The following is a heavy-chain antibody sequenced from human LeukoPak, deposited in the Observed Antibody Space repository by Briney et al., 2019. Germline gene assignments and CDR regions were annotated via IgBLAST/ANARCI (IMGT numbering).Heavy chain of an antibody. CDR3: ARVGTDYYFDY. J-gene: IGHJ4*02. Sequence: SETLSLTCTVSGGSISSSDFNWGWIRQPPGKGLEWIGYIYHSGSTYYNPPLKSRVTISVDRSKNQFSLKLSSVTAADTAVYYCARVGTDYYFDYWGQGTLVTVSS. CDR1: GGSISSSDFN. CDR2: IYHSGST. V-gene: IGHV4-39*07.